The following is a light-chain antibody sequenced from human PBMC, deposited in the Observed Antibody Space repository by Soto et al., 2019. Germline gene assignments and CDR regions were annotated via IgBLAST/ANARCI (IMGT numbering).Light chain of an antibody. CDR1: QSVSTY. CDR3: QQRSNWPLT. V-gene: IGKV3-11*01. CDR2: DAS. J-gene: IGKJ1*01. Sequence: EIVLTQSPATLSLSPGERATLSCRASQSVSTYFAWYQQKPGQAPRLLIHDASNRATGIPARFSGSGSGTDFTLTSSSLEPEDFAVYYCQQRSNWPLTFGQGTRVEIK.